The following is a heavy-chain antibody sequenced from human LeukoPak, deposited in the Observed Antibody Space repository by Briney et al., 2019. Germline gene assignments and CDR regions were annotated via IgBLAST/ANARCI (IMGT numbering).Heavy chain of an antibody. CDR2: IYDSGST. CDR3: ARITFRGPRRSFDI. Sequence: SETLSLTCTVSGGSISSYYWSWIRQPPGKGLEWIGYIYDSGSTNYNPSLKSRVTISVDTSKNQFSLKLSSVTAADTAMYYCARITFRGPRRSFDIWGQGTMVTVS. CDR1: GGSISSYY. V-gene: IGHV4-59*01. J-gene: IGHJ3*02. D-gene: IGHD3-16*01.